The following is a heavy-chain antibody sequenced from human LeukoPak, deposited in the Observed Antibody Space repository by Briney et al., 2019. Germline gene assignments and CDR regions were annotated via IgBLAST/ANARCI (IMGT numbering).Heavy chain of an antibody. CDR2: INHSGST. CDR3: ASRLWGDYIADY. J-gene: IGHJ4*02. V-gene: IGHV4-34*01. D-gene: IGHD4-17*01. Sequence: SETLSLTCAVYGGSFSGYYWSWIRQPLGKGLEWIGEINHSGSTNYNPSLKSRVTISVDTSKNQFSLKLSSVTAADTAVYYCASRLWGDYIADYWGQGTLVTVSS. CDR1: GGSFSGYY.